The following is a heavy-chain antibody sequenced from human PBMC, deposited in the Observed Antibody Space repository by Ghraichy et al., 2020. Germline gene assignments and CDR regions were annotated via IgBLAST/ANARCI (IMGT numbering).Heavy chain of an antibody. J-gene: IGHJ4*02. CDR2: ITGGGGST. CDR1: GFTFSSYA. CDR3: AKEEKYYYDSSGYFDY. D-gene: IGHD3-22*01. Sequence: GGSLRLSCAASGFTFSSYAMSWVRQAPGKGLEWVSAITGGGGSTYYADSVKGRFTISRDNSKNTLYLQMNSLRADDTAVYYCAKEEKYYYDSSGYFDYWGQGTLVTVSS. V-gene: IGHV3-23*01.